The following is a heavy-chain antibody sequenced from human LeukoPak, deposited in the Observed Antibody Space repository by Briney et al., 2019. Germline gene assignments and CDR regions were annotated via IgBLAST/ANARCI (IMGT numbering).Heavy chain of an antibody. CDR1: GFTFSSYA. CDR2: ISYDGSNK. D-gene: IGHD6-13*01. Sequence: SGGSLRLSCAASGFTFSSYATHWVRQAPGKGLEWVAVISYDGSNKYYADSVKGRFTISRDNSKNTLYLQMNSLRAEDTAVYYCAQDSSSWYGRGWFDPWGQGTLVTVSS. CDR3: AQDSSSWYGRGWFDP. J-gene: IGHJ5*02. V-gene: IGHV3-30*04.